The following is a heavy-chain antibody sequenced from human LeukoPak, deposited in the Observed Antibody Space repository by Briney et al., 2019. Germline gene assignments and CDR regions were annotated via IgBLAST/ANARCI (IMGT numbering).Heavy chain of an antibody. Sequence: GASVKVSCKASGYTFTSYYMHWVRQAPGQGLEWMGIINPSGGSTSYAQKFQGRVTMTRDTSTSTVYMELSSLRSEDTAVYYCARGFIAAAGRIFGDYWGQGTLVTVSS. CDR1: GYTFTSYY. V-gene: IGHV1-46*01. CDR3: ARGFIAAAGRIFGDY. CDR2: INPSGGST. D-gene: IGHD6-13*01. J-gene: IGHJ4*02.